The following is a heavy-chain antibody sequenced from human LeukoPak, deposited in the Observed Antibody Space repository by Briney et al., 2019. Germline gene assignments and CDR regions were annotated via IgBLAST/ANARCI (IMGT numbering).Heavy chain of an antibody. CDR3: ARGGTTVATWSYYYMDV. CDR2: IIPIFGTA. Sequence: GASVKVSCKASGGTFSSYAISWVRQAPGQGLEWMGGIIPIFGTANYAQKFQGRVTITTDESTSTAYMELSSLRSEDTAVYYCARGGTTVATWSYYYMDVWGKGTTVTVSS. D-gene: IGHD4-11*01. CDR1: GGTFSSYA. V-gene: IGHV1-69*05. J-gene: IGHJ6*03.